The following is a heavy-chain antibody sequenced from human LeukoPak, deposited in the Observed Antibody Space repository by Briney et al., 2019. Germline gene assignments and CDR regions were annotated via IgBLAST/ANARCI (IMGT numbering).Heavy chain of an antibody. V-gene: IGHV4-59*12. CDR2: IYYSGST. D-gene: IGHD4-11*01. CDR3: ARDPTPLAFDI. J-gene: IGHJ3*02. Sequence: SETLSLTCTVSGGSISSYYWSWIRQPPGKGLEWIGYIYYSGSTNYNPSLKSRVTISVDTSKNQFSLKLSSVTAADTAVYYCARDPTPLAFDIWGQETMVTVSS. CDR1: GGSISSYY.